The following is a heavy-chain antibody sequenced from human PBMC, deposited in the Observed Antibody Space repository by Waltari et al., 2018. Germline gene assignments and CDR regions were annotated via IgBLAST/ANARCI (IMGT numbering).Heavy chain of an antibody. V-gene: IGHV3-7*04. CDR3: ARDYD. Sequence: EVQLVESGGGLVQPGGSLRLSCAASGFTFSSNWMTWVRQAPGKGLEWVANIKSDGSEKVYVDSVKGRFTISRDNADNSLYLQMNSLRAEDTAVYYCARDYDWGQGTLVTVSS. CDR2: IKSDGSEK. J-gene: IGHJ4*02. D-gene: IGHD3-16*01. CDR1: GFTFSSNW.